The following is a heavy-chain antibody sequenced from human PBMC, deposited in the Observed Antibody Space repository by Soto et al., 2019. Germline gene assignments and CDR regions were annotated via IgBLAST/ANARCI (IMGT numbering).Heavy chain of an antibody. D-gene: IGHD3-10*01. CDR2: ITHIGNT. V-gene: IGHV4-34*01. CDR1: GGSFSGYY. J-gene: IGHJ4*02. CDR3: AIRLRGFVSFGESPHPFGY. Sequence: QVQLQQWGAGLLKPSETLSLTCAVYGGSFSGYYWSWIRQPPGKGLEWIGEITHIGNTNYNPGLRRWVLISLGTSKDQFSLRLSTVTAADKAVYFCAIRLRGFVSFGESPHPFGYWGLGTLVTVSS.